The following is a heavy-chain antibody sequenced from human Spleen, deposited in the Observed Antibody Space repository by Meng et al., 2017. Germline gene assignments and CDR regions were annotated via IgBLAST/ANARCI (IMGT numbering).Heavy chain of an antibody. CDR1: GYSFTDYY. V-gene: IGHV1-2*06. CDR2: INPIGGGT. J-gene: IGHJ4*02. D-gene: IGHD4-17*01. Sequence: QVQLVQSGAEVKKPGTSVKVSCKASGYSFTDYYIHWVRQAPGQGLEWMGRINPIGGGTNYAQKFQGRVTMTRDTSISTAYMELSRLRSDDTAVYYCARGGDYGDYFDYWGQGTLVTVSS. CDR3: ARGGDYGDYFDY.